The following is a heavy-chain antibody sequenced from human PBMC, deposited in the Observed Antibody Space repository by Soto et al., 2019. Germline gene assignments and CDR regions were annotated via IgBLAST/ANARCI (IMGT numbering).Heavy chain of an antibody. Sequence: GGSLRLSCAASGFTFSSYAMSWVRQAPGKGLEWVSAISGSGGSTYYADSVKGRFTISRDNSKNTLYLQMNSLRAEDTAVYYCAKAPHYYDSSGYYYAGHGHYYYYGMDVWGQGTTVTVSS. D-gene: IGHD3-22*01. J-gene: IGHJ6*02. CDR2: ISGSGGST. V-gene: IGHV3-23*01. CDR3: AKAPHYYDSSGYYYAGHGHYYYYGMDV. CDR1: GFTFSSYA.